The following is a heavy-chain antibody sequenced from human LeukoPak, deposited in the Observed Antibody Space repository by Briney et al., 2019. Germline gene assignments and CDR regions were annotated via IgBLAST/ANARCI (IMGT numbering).Heavy chain of an antibody. V-gene: IGHV1-18*01. D-gene: IGHD3-3*01. CDR3: ARDSRITIFGVVILDDAFDI. CDR1: GYTFTSYG. Sequence: ASVKVSCKASGYTFTSYGISWVRQAPGQGLEWMGWICAYNGNTNYAQKLQGRVTMTTDTSTSTAYMELRSLRSDDTAVYYCARDSRITIFGVVILDDAFDIWGQGTMVTVSS. CDR2: ICAYNGNT. J-gene: IGHJ3*02.